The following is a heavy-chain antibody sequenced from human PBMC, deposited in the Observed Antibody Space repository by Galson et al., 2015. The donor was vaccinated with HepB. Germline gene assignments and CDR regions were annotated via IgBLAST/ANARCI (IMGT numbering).Heavy chain of an antibody. D-gene: IGHD6-13*01. CDR2: IRSKANSYAT. J-gene: IGHJ3*02. CDR1: GFTFSGSA. Sequence: SLRLSCAASGFTFSGSAMHWVRQASGKGLEWVGRIRSKANSYATAYAASVKGRFTISRDDSKNTAYLQMNSLKTEDTAVYYCTRPNLSSSWTKDAFDIWGQGTMVTVSS. V-gene: IGHV3-73*01. CDR3: TRPNLSSSWTKDAFDI.